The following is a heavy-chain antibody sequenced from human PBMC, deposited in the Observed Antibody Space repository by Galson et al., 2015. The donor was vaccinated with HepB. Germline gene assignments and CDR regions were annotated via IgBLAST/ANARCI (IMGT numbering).Heavy chain of an antibody. J-gene: IGHJ4*02. CDR1: GFTFSSYG. CDR2: IWYDGSNK. Sequence: SLRLSCAASGFTFSSYGMHWVRQAPGKGLEWVAVIWYDGSNKYYAHSVKGRFTITRDNSKNTLYLQMNSLRAEDTAVYYCARRVAGDYGSIDYWGQGTLVTVSS. D-gene: IGHD4-17*01. V-gene: IGHV3-33*08. CDR3: ARRVAGDYGSIDY.